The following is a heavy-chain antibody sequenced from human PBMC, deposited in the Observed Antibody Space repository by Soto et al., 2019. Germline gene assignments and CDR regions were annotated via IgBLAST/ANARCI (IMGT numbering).Heavy chain of an antibody. V-gene: IGHV3-15*01. CDR1: GFTFTNIW. J-gene: IGHJ4*02. D-gene: IGHD6-13*01. CDR2: IKSRADDGTA. CDR3: ATEGIASRPPFDY. Sequence: PGGSLRVSCAASGFTFTNIWMTWVRQAPGKGLEWVGHIKSRADDGTADYAAPLKGRFTISRDDSKNMLYLQMNSLKTEDTAVYFCATEGIASRPPFDYWGQGTLVTVSS.